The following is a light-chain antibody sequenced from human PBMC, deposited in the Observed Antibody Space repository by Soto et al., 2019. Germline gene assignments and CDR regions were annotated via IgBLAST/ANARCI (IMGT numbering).Light chain of an antibody. CDR3: AAWADSLNGPYV. Sequence: QSVLTQPPSASGTPGQRVTISCSGSSSNIGSNTVNWYQQLPGTAPKLLIYSNNQRPSGVPDRFSGSKSGTSASLAISGLQSEDEAYYYCAAWADSLNGPYVFGTGTKLTVL. J-gene: IGLJ1*01. CDR2: SNN. V-gene: IGLV1-44*01. CDR1: SSNIGSNT.